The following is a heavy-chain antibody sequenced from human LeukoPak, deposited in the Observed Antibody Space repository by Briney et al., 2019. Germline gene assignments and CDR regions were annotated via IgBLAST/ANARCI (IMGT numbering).Heavy chain of an antibody. CDR1: GYSFTNYW. J-gene: IGHJ4*02. Sequence: GESLKISCKGSGYSFTNYWIGWVRQMPGKGLEWMGIIYPGDSDTRYSPSFQGQVTISADKSIRTAYLQWSSLEASDTAMCYCARPIMYSSGWYFDYWGQGTLVTASS. D-gene: IGHD6-19*01. CDR3: ARPIMYSSGWYFDY. CDR2: IYPGDSDT. V-gene: IGHV5-51*01.